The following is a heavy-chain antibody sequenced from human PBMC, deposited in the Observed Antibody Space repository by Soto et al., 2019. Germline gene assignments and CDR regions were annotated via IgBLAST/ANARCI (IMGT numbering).Heavy chain of an antibody. V-gene: IGHV5-10-1*01. J-gene: IGHJ6*02. Sequence: GESLKISCKVSGYSFTSQWISWVRQMPGKGLEWMGRIDPSDSYTNYSPSFQGHVTISADKSINTAYLQWSSLNASDSAMYYCARHGNGDGYNSYYCGMDVWGQGTTVTVSS. CDR2: IDPSDSYT. D-gene: IGHD5-12*01. CDR1: GYSFTSQW. CDR3: ARHGNGDGYNSYYCGMDV.